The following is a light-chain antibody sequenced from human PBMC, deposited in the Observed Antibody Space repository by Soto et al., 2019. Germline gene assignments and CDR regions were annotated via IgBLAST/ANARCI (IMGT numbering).Light chain of an antibody. CDR3: LLDYGGAIGV. Sequence: QAVVTQEPSLTVSPGGTVTLTCASSTGAVTSGHYPTWVQQKPGQVPKSLIYSTSAKHTWTPARFSGSLLGGKAALTQSSVQPEYEAAYYCLLDYGGAIGVFGGGTKLTVL. CDR2: STS. CDR1: TGAVTSGHY. V-gene: IGLV7-43*01. J-gene: IGLJ2*01.